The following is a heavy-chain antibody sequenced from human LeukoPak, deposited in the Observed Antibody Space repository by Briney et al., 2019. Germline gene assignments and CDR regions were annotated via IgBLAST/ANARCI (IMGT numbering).Heavy chain of an antibody. CDR3: ARRAPPGTMVRGVISPNWFDP. V-gene: IGHV4-39*07. Sequence: SETLSLTCTVSGGSISSSSYYWGWIRQPPGKGLEWIGSIYYSGSTYYNPSLKSRVTISVDTSKNQFSLKLSSVTAADTAVYYCARRAPPGTMVRGVISPNWFDPWGQGTLVTVSS. CDR2: IYYSGST. D-gene: IGHD3-10*01. J-gene: IGHJ5*02. CDR1: GGSISSSSYY.